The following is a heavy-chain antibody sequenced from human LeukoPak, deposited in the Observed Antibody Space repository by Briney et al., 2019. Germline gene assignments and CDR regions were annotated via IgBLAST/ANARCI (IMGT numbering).Heavy chain of an antibody. J-gene: IGHJ5*02. V-gene: IGHV1-2*02. D-gene: IGHD1-26*01. CDR2: INPNSGGT. Sequence: ASVKVSCKASGYTFTSYGISWVRQAPGQGLEWKGWINPNSGGTNYAQKFQGRVTMTRDTSISTAYMELSRLRSDDTAVYYCARDRTVGARSGFNWFDPWGQGTLVTVSS. CDR1: GYTFTSYG. CDR3: ARDRTVGARSGFNWFDP.